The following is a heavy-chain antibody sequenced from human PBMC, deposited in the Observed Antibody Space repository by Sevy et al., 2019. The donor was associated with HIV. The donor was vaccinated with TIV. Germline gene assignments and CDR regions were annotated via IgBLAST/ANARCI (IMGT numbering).Heavy chain of an antibody. V-gene: IGHV3-48*01. CDR3: ARDASPYCSGGRCYFDAFDI. CDR2: ISTTSIIT. J-gene: IGHJ3*02. D-gene: IGHD2-15*01. CDR1: GFTFSSYT. Sequence: GSLRLSCAASGFTFSSYTMNWVRQAPGKGLEWVSYISTTSIITYYADSVRGRFTISRDNAKNSLYLQMSSLRAEDTAVYYCARDASPYCSGGRCYFDAFDIWGQGTMVTVSS.